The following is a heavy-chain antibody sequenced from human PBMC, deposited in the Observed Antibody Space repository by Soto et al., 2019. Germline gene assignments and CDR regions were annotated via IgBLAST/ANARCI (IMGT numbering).Heavy chain of an antibody. Sequence: PGGSLRLSCAASGFTFSGSAMHWVRQAPGKGLEWVGRIRSKPNNYATAYAASVKGRFSISRDDSKNTAYLQVNGLKTEDTAVYYCSGGQNDYNYYYCYPMDVWGRGTTVTVSS. J-gene: IGHJ6*02. CDR1: GFTFSGSA. D-gene: IGHD4-4*01. V-gene: IGHV3-73*01. CDR2: IRSKPNNYAT. CDR3: SGGQNDYNYYYCYPMDV.